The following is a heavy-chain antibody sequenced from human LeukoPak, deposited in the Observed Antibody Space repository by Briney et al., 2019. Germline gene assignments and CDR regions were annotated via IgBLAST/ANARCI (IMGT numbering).Heavy chain of an antibody. CDR2: IYYSGST. D-gene: IGHD3-3*01. V-gene: IGHV4-59*11. Sequence: PSETLSLTCTVSGGSISSHYWSWIRQPPGKGLEGIGYIYYSGSTNYNPSLKSRGTISVDTSKNQFSLKLSSVTAADTAVYYCARYLHYDFWSGYIFDYWGQGTLVTVSS. CDR3: ARYLHYDFWSGYIFDY. J-gene: IGHJ4*02. CDR1: GGSISSHY.